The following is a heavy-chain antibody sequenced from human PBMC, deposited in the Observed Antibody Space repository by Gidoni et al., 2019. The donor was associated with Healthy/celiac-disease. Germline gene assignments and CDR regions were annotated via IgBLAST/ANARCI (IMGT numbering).Heavy chain of an antibody. D-gene: IGHD3-10*01. CDR1: GFTFDDYA. CDR2: ISWNSGSI. Sequence: EVQLVESGGGLVQPGRSLRLSCAASGFTFDDYAMHWVRQAPGKGLEWVSGISWNSGSIGYADSVKGRFTISRDNAKNSLYLQMNSLRAEDTALYYCAKDRDTMVRGGIIDYWGQGTLVTVSS. J-gene: IGHJ4*02. V-gene: IGHV3-9*01. CDR3: AKDRDTMVRGGIIDY.